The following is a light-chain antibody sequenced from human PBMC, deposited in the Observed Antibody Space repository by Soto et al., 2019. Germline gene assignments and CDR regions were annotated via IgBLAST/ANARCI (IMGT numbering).Light chain of an antibody. CDR2: GAS. CDR3: QQYGRSPWT. CDR1: QSVSTNY. V-gene: IGKV3-20*01. J-gene: IGKJ1*01. Sequence: EVVLTQSPGTLSLSPGERVTLSCRASQSVSTNYLAWYQQKPGQAPRLLIYGASIRATGIPDRFSGSGSGTEFALTISRLEPEDFAVYYCQQYGRSPWTFGQGTKVDI.